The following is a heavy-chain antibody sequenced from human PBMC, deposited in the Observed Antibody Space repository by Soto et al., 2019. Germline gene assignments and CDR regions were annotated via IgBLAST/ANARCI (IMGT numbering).Heavy chain of an antibody. D-gene: IGHD6-19*01. CDR3: ARDLSRGTQWLVRNYYGMDV. J-gene: IGHJ6*02. Sequence: SETLSLTCTVSGGSISSYYWSWIRQPAGKGLEWIGRIYTSGSTNYNPSLKSRVTVSVDTSKNQFSLKLSSVTAADTAVYYCARDLSRGTQWLVRNYYGMDVWGQGTTVTVSS. CDR2: IYTSGST. CDR1: GGSISSYY. V-gene: IGHV4-4*07.